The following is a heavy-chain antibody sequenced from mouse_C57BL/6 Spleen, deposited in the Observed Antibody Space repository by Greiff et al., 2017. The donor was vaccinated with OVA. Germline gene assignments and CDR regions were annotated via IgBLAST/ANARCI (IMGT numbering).Heavy chain of an antibody. CDR2: INPYNGGT. D-gene: IGHD2-2*01. J-gene: IGHJ2*01. CDR1: GYTFTDYY. V-gene: IGHV1-19*01. Sequence: VQLKQSGPVLVKPGASVKMSCKASGYTFTDYYMNWVKQSHGKSLEWIGVINPYNGGTSYNQKFKGKATLTVDKSSSTAYMELNSLTSEDSAVYYCARGGVYYGYDEGGYFDYWGQGTTLTVSS. CDR3: ARGGVYYGYDEGGYFDY.